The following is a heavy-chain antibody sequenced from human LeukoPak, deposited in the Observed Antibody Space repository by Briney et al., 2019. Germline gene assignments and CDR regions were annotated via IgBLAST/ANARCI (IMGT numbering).Heavy chain of an antibody. CDR2: ITGDCNYI. D-gene: IGHD3-3*01. J-gene: IGHJ4*02. Sequence: GGSLRLSCAASGFTFSSYAMTWVRQAPGKGLEWVSSITGDCNYIFYADSVKGRFTISRDNAQNSLFLELNSLRGEDTAVYYCARERNFYYFDYWGQGALVTVSS. V-gene: IGHV3-21*01. CDR1: GFTFSSYA. CDR3: ARERNFYYFDY.